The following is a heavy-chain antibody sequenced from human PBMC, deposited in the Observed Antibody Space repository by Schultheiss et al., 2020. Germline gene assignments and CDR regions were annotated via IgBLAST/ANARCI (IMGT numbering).Heavy chain of an antibody. CDR3: ARVRAVAYYGMDV. Sequence: GGSLRLSCAASGFTFSSYEMNWVRQAPGKGLEWVSAISGSVGSTYYADSVKGRFTISRDNSKNTLYLQMNSLRAEDTAVYYCARVRAVAYYGMDVWGQGTTVTVSS. V-gene: IGHV3-23*01. CDR1: GFTFSSYE. J-gene: IGHJ6*02. D-gene: IGHD3-22*01. CDR2: ISGSVGST.